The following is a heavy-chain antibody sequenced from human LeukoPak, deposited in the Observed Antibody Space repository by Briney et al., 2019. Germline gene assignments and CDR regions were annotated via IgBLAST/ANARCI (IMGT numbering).Heavy chain of an antibody. CDR2: IYRSGGT. Sequence: PSETLSLTCTVSGYSISSGYYWGWIRQPPGKGLEWIGTIYRSGGTYYNPSLKRRVTISVDTSRNQFSLQLSSVTAADTAVYYCARNAGDYTKPSDYWGQGTLVTVSS. D-gene: IGHD4-11*01. CDR3: ARNAGDYTKPSDY. CDR1: GYSISSGYY. V-gene: IGHV4-38-2*02. J-gene: IGHJ4*02.